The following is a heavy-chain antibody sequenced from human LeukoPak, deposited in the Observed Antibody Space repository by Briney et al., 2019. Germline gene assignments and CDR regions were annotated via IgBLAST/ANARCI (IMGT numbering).Heavy chain of an antibody. Sequence: PGGSLRLSCAASGFTFSSYSMNWVRQAPGKGLEWVSSISSSSRYIYYADSVKGRFTISRDNAKNSLYLQMNSLRAEDTAVYYCARDSAEMATISGYYYYYYMDVWGKGTTVTISS. CDR2: ISSSSRYI. D-gene: IGHD5-24*01. CDR1: GFTFSSYS. CDR3: ARDSAEMATISGYYYYYYMDV. J-gene: IGHJ6*03. V-gene: IGHV3-21*01.